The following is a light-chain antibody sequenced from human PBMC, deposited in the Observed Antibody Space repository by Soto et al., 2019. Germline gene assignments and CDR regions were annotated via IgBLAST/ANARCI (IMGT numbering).Light chain of an antibody. Sequence: DIQMTQSPSTLSASVGDRVTITCRASQSLNSWLAWYRHKPGKAPKLLNHKASILASGVPSRFSGSDSGADFTLTISSLQPDDFATYYCQHYIGYSGMFGQGTKVDIK. CDR3: QHYIGYSGM. CDR2: KAS. V-gene: IGKV1-5*03. J-gene: IGKJ1*01. CDR1: QSLNSW.